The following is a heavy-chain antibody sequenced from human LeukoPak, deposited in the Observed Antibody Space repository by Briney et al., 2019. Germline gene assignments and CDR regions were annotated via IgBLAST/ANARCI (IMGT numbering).Heavy chain of an antibody. D-gene: IGHD6-13*01. CDR2: IDHRGRT. CDR3: ASRSLTLAAARCFDA. CDR1: GESFSAYF. J-gene: IGHJ4*03. V-gene: IGHV4-34*01. Sequence: SETLSLTCAVHGESFSAYFWSWIRQVPGKGLEWIGEIDHRGRTNYNPSLKSRGTISVDTSKNHFSLSLTSVTAADTATYYCASRSLTLAAARCFDAWGQGTVVTVSS.